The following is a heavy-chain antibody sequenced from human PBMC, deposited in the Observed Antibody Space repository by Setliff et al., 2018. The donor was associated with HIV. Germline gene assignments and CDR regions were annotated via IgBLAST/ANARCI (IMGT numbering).Heavy chain of an antibody. CDR3: AKDISGYSY. CDR1: GFTFSGSW. Sequence: PGGSLRLSCAASGFTFSGSWMHWVRQAPGEGLVWISRINSDGRSTIYADSVKGRFTISRDNAKNTLYLQLNSLRVEDTAVYFCAKDISGYSYWGQGTPVTVSS. J-gene: IGHJ4*02. CDR2: INSDGRST. V-gene: IGHV3-74*01. D-gene: IGHD3-22*01.